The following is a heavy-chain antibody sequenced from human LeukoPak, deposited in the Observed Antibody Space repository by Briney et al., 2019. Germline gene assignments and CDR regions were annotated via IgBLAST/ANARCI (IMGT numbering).Heavy chain of an antibody. CDR1: GGSISRSSYY. D-gene: IGHD3-3*01. CDR2: TYYSGST. J-gene: IGHJ4*02. CDR3: ARPRGDLWSGYDY. Sequence: PSETLPLTCSVSGGSISRSSYYWTWIRQSPGRGLEWIGNTYYSGSTLYNPSLKSRVTISVDTSKNQFSLRLTSVTAADTAVYYCARPRGDLWSGYDYWGQGVLVTVSP. V-gene: IGHV4-39*01.